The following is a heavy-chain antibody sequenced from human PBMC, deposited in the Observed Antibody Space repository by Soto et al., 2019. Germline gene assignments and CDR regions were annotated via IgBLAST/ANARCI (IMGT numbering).Heavy chain of an antibody. V-gene: IGHV1-18*01. CDR1: GYTFTSYG. D-gene: IGHD3-10*01. Sequence: ASVKVSCKASGYTFTSYGISWVRQAPGQGLEWMGWISAYNGNTNYAQKLQGRVTMTTDTSTSTAYMELRSLRSDDTAVYYCARVHDYYGSGPTDYWGQGTLVTVSS. CDR2: ISAYNGNT. J-gene: IGHJ4*02. CDR3: ARVHDYYGSGPTDY.